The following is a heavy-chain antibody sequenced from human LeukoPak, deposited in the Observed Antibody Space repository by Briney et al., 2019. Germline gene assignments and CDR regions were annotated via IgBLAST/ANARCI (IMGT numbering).Heavy chain of an antibody. CDR2: IIPIFGTA. D-gene: IGHD4-11*01. CDR1: GGTFSSYA. CDR3: ARSVKDYSNPPWFDP. Sequence: GSSVKVSCKASGGTFSSYAISWVRQAPGQGLEWMGGIIPIFGTANYAQKFQGRVTITTDESTSTAYMELSSLRSEDTAVYYCARSVKDYSNPPWFDPWGQETLVTVSS. V-gene: IGHV1-69*05. J-gene: IGHJ5*02.